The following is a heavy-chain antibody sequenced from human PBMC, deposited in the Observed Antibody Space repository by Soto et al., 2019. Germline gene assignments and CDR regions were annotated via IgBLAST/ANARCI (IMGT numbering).Heavy chain of an antibody. J-gene: IGHJ4*02. D-gene: IGHD3-16*01. CDR2: ISSSGSDI. CDR3: VRVGGDY. V-gene: IGHV3-21*01. Sequence: EVQLVESGGGLVRPGGSLRLSCAASGFSFRSYTMNWVRQAPGKGLEWVSSISSSGSDINYGDSVKGRFTVSRDNAKNSLFLQMNSLRGEDTAMYYCVRVGGDYWGQGTLVTVSS. CDR1: GFSFRSYT.